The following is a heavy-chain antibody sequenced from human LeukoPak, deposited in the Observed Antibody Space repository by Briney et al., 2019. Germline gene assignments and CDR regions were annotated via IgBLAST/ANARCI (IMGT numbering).Heavy chain of an antibody. Sequence: GGSLRLSCAASGFTFSSYWMSWVRQAPGKGLEWVANIKQDGSEKYYVDSVKGRFTISRDNAKNSLYLQMNSLRAEDTAVYYCAKDKEWELLSFDYWGQGTLVTVSS. V-gene: IGHV3-7*03. J-gene: IGHJ4*02. CDR2: IKQDGSEK. D-gene: IGHD1-26*01. CDR3: AKDKEWELLSFDY. CDR1: GFTFSSYW.